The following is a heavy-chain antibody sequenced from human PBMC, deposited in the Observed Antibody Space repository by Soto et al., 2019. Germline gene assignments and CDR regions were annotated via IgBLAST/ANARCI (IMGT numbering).Heavy chain of an antibody. J-gene: IGHJ3*01. CDR2: ISGNSARF. V-gene: IGHV3-9*01. D-gene: IGHD3-16*01. Sequence: PGGSLRLSCVASGFTFDDYAMHWVRQVPGKGLEWVAGISGNSARFDCGDSVRGRFIISRDNAQNSVHWEMNSLRHDDTAVYFCVRDKGQGGWGDAFDLWGQGTAVTVSS. CDR1: GFTFDDYA. CDR3: VRDKGQGGWGDAFDL.